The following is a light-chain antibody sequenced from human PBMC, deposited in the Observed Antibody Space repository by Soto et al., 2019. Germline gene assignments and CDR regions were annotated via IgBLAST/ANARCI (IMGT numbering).Light chain of an antibody. CDR2: EVS. J-gene: IGLJ1*01. V-gene: IGLV2-14*01. CDR3: ISYTSSSTSYV. Sequence: QSSLTQPASLSGSPGQSITISCTGTISDVGGYNYVAWYQQHPGKVPRLMIYEVSNRPSGVSNRFSGSKSGSTASLTISGLQAEDEADYYCISYTSSSTSYVFGTGTKVTVL. CDR1: ISDVGGYNY.